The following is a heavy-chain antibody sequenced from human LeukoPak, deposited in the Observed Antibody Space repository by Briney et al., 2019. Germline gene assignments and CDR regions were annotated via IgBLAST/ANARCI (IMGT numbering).Heavy chain of an antibody. CDR3: ARIGSSYYMDV. CDR2: IRYHGSNK. D-gene: IGHD2-2*01. Sequence: GGSLRLSCAASGFTFSSYWMSWVRQAPGKGLEWVAFIRYHGSNKYFADSVKGRFTISRDNSKSTLYLQMNSLRAEDTAVYYCARIGSSYYMDVWGKGTTVTISS. V-gene: IGHV3-30*02. CDR1: GFTFSSYW. J-gene: IGHJ6*03.